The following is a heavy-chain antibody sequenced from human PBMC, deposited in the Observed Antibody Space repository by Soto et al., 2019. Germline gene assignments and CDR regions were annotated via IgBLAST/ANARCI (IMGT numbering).Heavy chain of an antibody. CDR2: IFYSGST. D-gene: IGHD3-16*01. CDR1: GGSISPYF. Sequence: SETLSLTCTFSGGSISPYFWSWIRQPPGKGLEWIGYIFYSGSTNYNPSLTSRVTISVDTSKNQFSLKLSSVTAADTAVYYCARRYGWAFDIWGQGTMVTVSS. J-gene: IGHJ3*02. V-gene: IGHV4-59*01. CDR3: ARRYGWAFDI.